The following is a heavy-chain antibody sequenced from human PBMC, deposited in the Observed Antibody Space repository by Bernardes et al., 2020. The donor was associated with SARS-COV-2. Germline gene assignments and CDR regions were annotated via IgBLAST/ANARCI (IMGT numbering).Heavy chain of an antibody. CDR3: ARGHGDYFDY. D-gene: IGHD4-17*01. CDR1: GYTFSTYD. V-gene: IGHV1-18*01. Sequence: ASVKVSCKASGYTFSTYDISWVRQAPGQGLEWMGWISVYNGNIKYAQKFQGRVTMTTDTSTTTAYMELRSLRSDDTAVYYCARGHGDYFDYWGQGTL. J-gene: IGHJ4*02. CDR2: ISVYNGNI.